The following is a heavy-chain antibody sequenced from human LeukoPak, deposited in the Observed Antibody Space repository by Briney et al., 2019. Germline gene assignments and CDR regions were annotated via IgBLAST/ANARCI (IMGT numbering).Heavy chain of an antibody. CDR2: INHSGST. CDR1: GGSFSGYY. Sequence: PSETLSLTCAVYGGSFSGYYWSWIRQPPGKGLEWIGEINHSGSTNYNPSLKSRVTISVDTSKNQFSLKLSSVTAADTAVYYCARDYGDYYFGYWGQGTLVTVSS. D-gene: IGHD4-17*01. J-gene: IGHJ4*02. CDR3: ARDYGDYYFGY. V-gene: IGHV4-34*09.